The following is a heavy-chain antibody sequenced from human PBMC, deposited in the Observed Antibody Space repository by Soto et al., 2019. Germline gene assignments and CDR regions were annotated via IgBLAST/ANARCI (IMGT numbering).Heavy chain of an antibody. J-gene: IGHJ4*02. CDR2: IWYDGNNK. Sequence: QVQLVESGGGVVQPGRSLRLSCAASGFTFSSYGMHWVRQAPGKGLEWVAVIWYDGNNKYYADSVKGRFTISRDNSKNALYLQMNSLRAEDTAVYFCARDYYDSSGKGYWGQGTLVTVSS. V-gene: IGHV3-33*01. D-gene: IGHD3-22*01. CDR1: GFTFSSYG. CDR3: ARDYYDSSGKGY.